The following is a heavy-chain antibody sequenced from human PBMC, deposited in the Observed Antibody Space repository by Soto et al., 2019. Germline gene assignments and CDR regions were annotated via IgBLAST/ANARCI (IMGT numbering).Heavy chain of an antibody. CDR3: ASDPRLYGMDV. CDR1: GFTFISYG. J-gene: IGHJ6*02. CDR2: IWYDGSKK. Sequence: GGSLRLSCAASGFTFISYGMHWVRQAPGKGLEWVALIWYDGSKKDYADSVKGRFTISTNNSKNTLYRQMNSLRAEDTAGYYGASDPRLYGMDVWGQGTTVTVSS. V-gene: IGHV3-33*01.